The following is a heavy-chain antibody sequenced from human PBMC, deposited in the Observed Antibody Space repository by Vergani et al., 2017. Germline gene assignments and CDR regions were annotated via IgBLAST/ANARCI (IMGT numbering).Heavy chain of an antibody. CDR2: IWYDGSNK. CDR1: GFTFSSYG. Sequence: QVQLVESGGGVVQPGRSLRLSCAASGFTFSSYGMHWVRQAPGKGLEWVAVIWYDGSNKYYADSVKGRFTISRDNSKNTLYLQMNSLRAEDTAVYYCAKSDCSGGSCYSGGMDVWGQGTTVTVSS. V-gene: IGHV3-33*06. CDR3: AKSDCSGGSCYSGGMDV. J-gene: IGHJ6*02. D-gene: IGHD2-15*01.